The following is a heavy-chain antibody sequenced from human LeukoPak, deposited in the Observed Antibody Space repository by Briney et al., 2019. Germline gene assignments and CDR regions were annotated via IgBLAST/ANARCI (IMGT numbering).Heavy chain of an antibody. CDR1: GGSLSGYY. CDR2: INHSGST. CDR3: ARHVYGSGSYYPHLFDY. V-gene: IGHV4-34*01. Sequence: SETLSLTCAVYGGSLSGYYWSWIRQPPGKGLEWIGEINHSGSTNYNPSLKSRVTISIDTSKNQFSLKLSSVTAADTAVYYCARHVYGSGSYYPHLFDYWGQGTLVTVSS. D-gene: IGHD3-10*01. J-gene: IGHJ4*02.